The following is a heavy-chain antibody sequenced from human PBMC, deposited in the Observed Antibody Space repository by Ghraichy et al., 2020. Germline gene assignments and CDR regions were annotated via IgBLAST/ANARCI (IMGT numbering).Heavy chain of an antibody. V-gene: IGHV3-30*18. J-gene: IGHJ5*02. Sequence: GGSLRLSCAASGFTFSSYGMHWVRQAPGKGLEWVAVISYDGSNKYYADSVKGRFTISRDNSKNTLYLQMNSLRAEDTAVYYCAKDADYGVSLMDEENWFDPWGQGTLVTVSS. CDR1: GFTFSSYG. CDR2: ISYDGSNK. CDR3: AKDADYGVSLMDEENWFDP. D-gene: IGHD4-17*01.